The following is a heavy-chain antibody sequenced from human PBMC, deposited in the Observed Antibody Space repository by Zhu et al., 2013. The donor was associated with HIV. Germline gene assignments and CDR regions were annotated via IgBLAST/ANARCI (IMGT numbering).Heavy chain of an antibody. V-gene: IGHV1-2*02. J-gene: IGHJ4*02. CDR2: INPKSGDT. D-gene: IGHD2-15*01. CDR3: ARVSILEVPAPRLDY. CDR1: GYTFTGYY. Sequence: QVQLVQSGAEVKKPGASVKVSCKASGYTFTGYYMHWVRQAPGQGLEWMGWINPKSGDTSFSQRFQGRFIMTRDSSITTAYMELSRLRPGDTAVYYCARVSILEVPAPRLDYWGQGTLVTVSS.